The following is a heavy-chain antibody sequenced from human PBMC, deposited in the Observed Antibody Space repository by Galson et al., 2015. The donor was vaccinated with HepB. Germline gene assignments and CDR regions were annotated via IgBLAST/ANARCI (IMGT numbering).Heavy chain of an antibody. J-gene: IGHJ4*02. CDR2: ISGSGGST. Sequence: SLRLSCAASGSTFSSYAVSWVRQAPGKGLEWVSAISGSGGSTYYADSVKGRFTISRDNSKNTLYLQMNSLRAEDTAVYYCAKAQDLSYDSSGYYEGFDYWGQGTLVTVSS. V-gene: IGHV3-23*01. CDR1: GSTFSSYA. D-gene: IGHD3-22*01. CDR3: AKAQDLSYDSSGYYEGFDY.